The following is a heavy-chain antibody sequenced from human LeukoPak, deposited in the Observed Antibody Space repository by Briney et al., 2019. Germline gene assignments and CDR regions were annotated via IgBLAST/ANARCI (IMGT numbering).Heavy chain of an antibody. J-gene: IGHJ4*02. CDR1: GFTFSLYE. Sequence: GGPLRLSCAASGFTFSLYEMNGVRQAPGKGLEGVSYISSSGSTLYYADSVQSHFTNSRDNAKNSLYLQMNSLRAEDTAVYYCARDTSMAAFDYWGQGTLVTVSS. D-gene: IGHD1-1*01. CDR2: ISSSGSTL. V-gene: IGHV3-48*03. CDR3: ARDTSMAAFDY.